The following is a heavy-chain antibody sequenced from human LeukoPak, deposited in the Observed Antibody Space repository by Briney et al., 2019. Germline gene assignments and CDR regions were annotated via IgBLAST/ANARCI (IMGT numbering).Heavy chain of an antibody. V-gene: IGHV4-30-4*01. CDR1: GGSISSGDYY. CDR2: IYYSGST. Sequence: SQTLSLTCTVSGGSISSGDYYWSWIRQPPGKGLEWIGYIYYSGSTYYNPSLKSRVTISVDTSKNQFSLKLSSVTAADTAVYYCARERGGILAAPTYYFDYWGQGTLVTVSS. CDR3: ARERGGILAAPTYYFDY. D-gene: IGHD2-15*01. J-gene: IGHJ4*02.